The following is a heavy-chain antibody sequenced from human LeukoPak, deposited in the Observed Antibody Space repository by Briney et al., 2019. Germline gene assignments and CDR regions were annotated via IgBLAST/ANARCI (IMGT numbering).Heavy chain of an antibody. CDR1: GYTFTGYY. J-gene: IGHJ3*02. Sequence: ASVKVSCKASGYTFTGYYIHWVRQAPGQGLEWMGWINPNSGGTNFAQRFQGRVTMTRDTSISTAYMELSRLRSDDTAVYYCARGARQLVFSAFDIWGQGTMVTVSS. V-gene: IGHV1-2*02. D-gene: IGHD6-13*01. CDR3: ARGARQLVFSAFDI. CDR2: INPNSGGT.